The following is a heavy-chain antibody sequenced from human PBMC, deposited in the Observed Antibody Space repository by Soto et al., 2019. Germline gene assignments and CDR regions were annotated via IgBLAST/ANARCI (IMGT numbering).Heavy chain of an antibody. CDR1: GFTFSSYA. CDR3: ARDLRYYISRGYYGFFDY. Sequence: QVQLVESGGGLVQPGRSLRLSCAASGFTFSSYAMHWDRQPPGKGLEWVSATSNDGVNAYYADSVKGRFTISRDNSKNTLYLQMKNLGPEDTAVYYCARDLRYYISRGYYGFFDYGGQGTLVIVSS. CDR2: TSNDGVNA. J-gene: IGHJ4*02. V-gene: IGHV3-30-3*01. D-gene: IGHD3-22*01.